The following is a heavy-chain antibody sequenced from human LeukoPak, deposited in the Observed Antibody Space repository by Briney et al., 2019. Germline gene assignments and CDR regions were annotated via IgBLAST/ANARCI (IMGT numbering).Heavy chain of an antibody. V-gene: IGHV4-39*02. CDR1: GGSISSSSYF. CDR2: IYYGGST. D-gene: IGHD3-22*01. CDR3: AREFRGYYYDSSGTIDY. J-gene: IGHJ4*02. Sequence: SETLSLTCTVSGGSISSSSYFWRWIRQPPGKTLEWIGSIYYGGSTYYNPSLKSRFTISVDTSKNQFSLKLSSVTAADTAVYYCAREFRGYYYDSSGTIDYWGQGTLVTVSS.